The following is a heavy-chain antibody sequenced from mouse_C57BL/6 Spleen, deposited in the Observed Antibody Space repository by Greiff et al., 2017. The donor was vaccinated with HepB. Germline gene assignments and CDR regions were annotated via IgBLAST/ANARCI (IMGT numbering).Heavy chain of an antibody. J-gene: IGHJ2*01. CDR2: IHPNSGST. Sequence: QVQLQQPGAELVKPGASVKLSCKASGYTFTSYWMHWVKQRPGQGLEWIGMIHPNSGSTNYNEKFKSKATLTVDKSSSTAYMQLSSLTSEDAAVYYCARTGGGSSYFDYWGQGTTLTVSS. V-gene: IGHV1-64*01. D-gene: IGHD1-1*01. CDR3: ARTGGGSSYFDY. CDR1: GYTFTSYW.